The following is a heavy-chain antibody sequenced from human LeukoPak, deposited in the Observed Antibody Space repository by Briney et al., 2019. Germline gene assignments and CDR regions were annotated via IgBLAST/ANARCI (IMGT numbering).Heavy chain of an antibody. Sequence: PGGSLRLSCAASGFTFSSYAMSWVRQAPGKGLEWVSAISGSGGSTYYADSVKGRFTISRDNSKNTLYLQMNSLRAEDTAVYYCANHVKSSGWTTRYYYYYYMDVWGKGTTVTVSS. J-gene: IGHJ6*03. D-gene: IGHD6-19*01. CDR2: ISGSGGST. CDR3: ANHVKSSGWTTRYYYYYYMDV. V-gene: IGHV3-23*01. CDR1: GFTFSSYA.